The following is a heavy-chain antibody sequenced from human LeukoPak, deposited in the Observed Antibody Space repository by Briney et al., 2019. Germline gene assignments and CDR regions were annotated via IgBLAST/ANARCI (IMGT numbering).Heavy chain of an antibody. J-gene: IGHJ5*02. D-gene: IGHD2-2*01. CDR2: ISGGGGST. Sequence: PSETLSLTCTVSGGSITSSGYYWGWVRQAPGKGLEWVSGISGGGGSTYYADSVKGRFTISKDNSKNTLYLQMNSLRAEDTAVYYCAKSGCSSTSCYGLFSGWFDPWGQGTLVTVSS. CDR3: AKSGCSSTSCYGLFSGWFDP. CDR1: GGSITSSGYY. V-gene: IGHV3-23*01.